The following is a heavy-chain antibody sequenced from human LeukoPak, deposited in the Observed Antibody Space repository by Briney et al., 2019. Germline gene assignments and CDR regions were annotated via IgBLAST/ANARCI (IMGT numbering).Heavy chain of an antibody. Sequence: GGSLRLSCAASGFTFSSYDMRWVRQATGKGLEWVSAIGTAGDTYYPGSVKGRFTISRDNAKNSLYLQMNSLRAEDTAVYYCATRYSIDYYYYMDVWGKGTTVTISS. CDR3: ATRYSIDYYYYMDV. CDR1: GFTFSSYD. J-gene: IGHJ6*03. V-gene: IGHV3-13*01. D-gene: IGHD3-9*01. CDR2: IGTAGDT.